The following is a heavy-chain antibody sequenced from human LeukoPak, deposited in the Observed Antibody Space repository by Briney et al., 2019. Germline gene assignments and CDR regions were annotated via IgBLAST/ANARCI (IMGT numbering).Heavy chain of an antibody. V-gene: IGHV4-4*07. CDR3: ARLGSSSGWFDP. J-gene: IGHJ5*02. CDR1: GGSISSYY. D-gene: IGHD6-6*01. CDR2: IYTSGST. Sequence: SETLSLTCTVSGGSISSYYWSWIRQPAGKGLEWIGRIYTSGSTNYNPSLKSRVTMSVDASKNQFSLKLSSVTAADTAVYYCARLGSSSGWFDPWGQGTLVTVSS.